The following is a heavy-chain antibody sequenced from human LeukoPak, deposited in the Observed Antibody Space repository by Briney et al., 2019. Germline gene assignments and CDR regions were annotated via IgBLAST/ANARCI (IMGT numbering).Heavy chain of an antibody. D-gene: IGHD3-22*01. CDR3: ARAPLYYYDSSGYCCDAFDI. J-gene: IGHJ3*02. CDR1: GGSISSSSYY. Sequence: SETLSLTCTVSGGSISSSSYYWGWVRQPPGKGLEWIESIYYSGSTYYNPSLKSRVTISVDTSKNQFSLKLSSVTAADTAVYYCARAPLYYYDSSGYCCDAFDIWGQGTMVTVSS. V-gene: IGHV4-39*07. CDR2: IYYSGST.